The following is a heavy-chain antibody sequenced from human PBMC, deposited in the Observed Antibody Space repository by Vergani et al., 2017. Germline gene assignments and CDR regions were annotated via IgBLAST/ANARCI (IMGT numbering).Heavy chain of an antibody. D-gene: IGHD3-9*01. CDR2: MPQSGNT. CDR1: GHSIRSGDF. J-gene: IGHJ4*02. Sequence: QVQVQESGPALAKPSETLSLSCAVSGHSIRSGDFWGWIRQPPGKGLEWIGSMPQSGNTDYNPSLKSRVTISVDTSKNQYSLKLNSLTAAATAVYYCARLLLTLAGFDSWGKGVLVTVSS. CDR3: ARLLLTLAGFDS. V-gene: IGHV4-38-2*01.